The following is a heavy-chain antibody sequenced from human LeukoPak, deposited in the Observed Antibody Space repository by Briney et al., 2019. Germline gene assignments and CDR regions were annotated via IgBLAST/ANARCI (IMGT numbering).Heavy chain of an antibody. CDR3: ARSSIRDILTGYYAGGYHFDY. Sequence: GGSLRLSCAASGFTFSSYAMHWVRQAPGKGLEWVAVISYDGSNKYYADSVKGRFTISRDNSKNTLYLQMNSLRAEDTAVYYCARSSIRDILTGYYAGGYHFDYWGQGTLVTVSS. D-gene: IGHD3-9*01. CDR1: GFTFSSYA. V-gene: IGHV3-30-3*01. CDR2: ISYDGSNK. J-gene: IGHJ4*02.